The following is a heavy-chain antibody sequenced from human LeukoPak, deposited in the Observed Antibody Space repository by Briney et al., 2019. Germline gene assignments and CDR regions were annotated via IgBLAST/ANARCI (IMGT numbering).Heavy chain of an antibody. V-gene: IGHV3-21*01. D-gene: IGHD2-2*01. J-gene: IGHJ4*02. CDR2: ISSSSSYI. CDR1: GFTFSSYS. Sequence: GGSLRLSCAASGFTFSSYSMNWVRQAPGKGLEWVSSISSSSSYIYYVDSVKGRFTISRDNAKNSLYLQMNSLRAEDTAVYYCARESEYQLPDYWGQGTLVTVSS. CDR3: ARESEYQLPDY.